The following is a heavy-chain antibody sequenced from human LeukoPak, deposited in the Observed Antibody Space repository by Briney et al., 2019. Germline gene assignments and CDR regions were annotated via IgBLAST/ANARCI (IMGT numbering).Heavy chain of an antibody. CDR3: VRDLILVWTPGDDFDF. Sequence: HPGGSLRLSCAASGFAFSAYWMHWVRQAPGKGLEWVSRINEDATTITYADSVKGRFIISRDNSKKSLYLQMNNLRAEDTAVYYCVRDLILVWTPGDDFDFWGQGTLVIVSS. CDR2: INEDATTI. V-gene: IGHV3-74*01. J-gene: IGHJ4*02. D-gene: IGHD3-16*01. CDR1: GFAFSAYW.